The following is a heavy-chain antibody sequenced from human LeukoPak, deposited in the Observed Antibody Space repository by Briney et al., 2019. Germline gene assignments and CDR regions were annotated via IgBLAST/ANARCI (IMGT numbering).Heavy chain of an antibody. Sequence: SETLSLTCAVYGGSFSGYYWSWIRQPPGKGREWIGEINHSGSTNYNPSLKSRVTISVDTSKNHFSLNLRSVTAADTAVYYCARRSYNSPFRYWGQGTPVTVSS. CDR1: GGSFSGYY. CDR2: INHSGST. J-gene: IGHJ4*02. V-gene: IGHV4-34*01. D-gene: IGHD5-24*01. CDR3: ARRSYNSPFRY.